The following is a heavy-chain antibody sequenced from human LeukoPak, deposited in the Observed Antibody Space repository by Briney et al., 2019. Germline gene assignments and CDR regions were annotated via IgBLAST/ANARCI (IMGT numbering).Heavy chain of an antibody. Sequence: ASVKVSCKASGYTFTSYGISWVRQAPGQGLEWMGWISAYSGNTNYAQKLQGRVTMTTDTSTSTAYMELRSLRSDDTAVYYCATVYYYDSSGYYFFDYWGQGTLVTVSS. CDR2: ISAYSGNT. V-gene: IGHV1-18*01. J-gene: IGHJ4*02. D-gene: IGHD3-22*01. CDR1: GYTFTSYG. CDR3: ATVYYYDSSGYYFFDY.